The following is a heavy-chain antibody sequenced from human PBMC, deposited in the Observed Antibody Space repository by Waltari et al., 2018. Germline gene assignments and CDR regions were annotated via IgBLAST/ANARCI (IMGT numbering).Heavy chain of an antibody. CDR1: GYTFTSYD. V-gene: IGHV1-8*01. CDR3: ARGIAAAEDYYYYYYMDV. J-gene: IGHJ6*03. CDR2: MNPNSGNT. Sequence: QVQLVQSGAEVKKPGASVKVSCKASGYTFTSYDINWVRQATGQGLEWMGWMNPNSGNTGYAQKFQGRVTMTRNTSISTAYMELSSLRSEDTAVYYCARGIAAAEDYYYYYYMDVWGKGTTVTVSS. D-gene: IGHD6-13*01.